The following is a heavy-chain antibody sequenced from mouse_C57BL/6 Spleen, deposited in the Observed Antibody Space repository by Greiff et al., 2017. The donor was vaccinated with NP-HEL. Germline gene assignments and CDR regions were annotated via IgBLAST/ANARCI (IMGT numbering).Heavy chain of an antibody. J-gene: IGHJ1*03. CDR3: ARSDDHWYFDV. V-gene: IGHV1-9*01. Sequence: QVQLQQSGAELMKPGASVKLSCKATGYTFTGYWIEWVKQRPGHGLEWIGEILPGSGSTNYNEKFKGKATLTADTSSNTSYMQLSSLTTDDSSIYYSARSDDHWYFDVWGKGTTVTVSS. CDR2: ILPGSGST. CDR1: GYTFTGYW.